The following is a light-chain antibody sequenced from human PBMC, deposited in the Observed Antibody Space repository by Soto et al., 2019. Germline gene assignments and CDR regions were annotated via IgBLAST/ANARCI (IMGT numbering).Light chain of an antibody. J-gene: IGLJ2*01. V-gene: IGLV1-40*01. CDR1: SSNIGAGYD. CDR3: QSYDSSLSVV. CDR2: ANN. Sequence: QSVLTQPPSVSGAPGQRVTISCTGSSSNIGAGYDVDWYQQLPGTAPKLLIYANNNRPSGVPDRFSGSKSGTSASLAITGLQTEDEADYYCQSYDSSLSVVFGGRTKLTVL.